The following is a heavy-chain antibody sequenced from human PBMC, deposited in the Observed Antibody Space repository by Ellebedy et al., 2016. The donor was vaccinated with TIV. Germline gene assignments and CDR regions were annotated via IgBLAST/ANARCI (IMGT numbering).Heavy chain of an antibody. J-gene: IGHJ5*02. CDR2: IYPYSGGT. Sequence: ASVKVSCKASGYTFTAYHIHWVRQAPGQGLEWMGWIYPYSGGTNYAPKFQGRVTMTRNTSISTAYMELSSLRSEDTAVYYCARGHGDYVNWFDPWGQGTLVTVSS. V-gene: IGHV1-2*02. CDR1: GYTFTAYH. CDR3: ARGHGDYVNWFDP. D-gene: IGHD4-17*01.